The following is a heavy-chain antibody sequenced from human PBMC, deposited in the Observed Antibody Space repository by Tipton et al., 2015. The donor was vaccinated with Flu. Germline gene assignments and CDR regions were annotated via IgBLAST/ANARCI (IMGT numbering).Heavy chain of an antibody. CDR3: ARVGTSWNYALDY. J-gene: IGHJ4*02. CDR1: GYSISSGYY. V-gene: IGHV4-38-2*01. Sequence: PGLVKPSETLSLTCAVSGYSISSGYYWGWIRQPPGKGLEWIGSIYHSGSTNYNPSLKGRVTISVDTSKNQFSLKLSSVTAADTAVYFCARVGTSWNYALDYWGQGTLVTVSS. CDR2: IYHSGST. D-gene: IGHD1-7*01.